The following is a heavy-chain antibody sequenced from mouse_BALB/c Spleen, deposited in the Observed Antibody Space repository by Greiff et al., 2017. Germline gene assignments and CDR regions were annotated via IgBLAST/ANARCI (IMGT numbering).Heavy chain of an antibody. Sequence: EVQGVESGGGLVKPGGSLKLSCAASGFTFSSYAMSWVRQTPEKRLEWVATISSGGSYTYYPDSVKGRFTISRDNAKNTLYLQMSSLRSEDTAMYYCARGDYYRYEDAMDYWGQGTSVTVSS. V-gene: IGHV5-9-3*01. J-gene: IGHJ4*01. CDR2: ISSGGSYT. CDR1: GFTFSSYA. D-gene: IGHD2-14*01. CDR3: ARGDYYRYEDAMDY.